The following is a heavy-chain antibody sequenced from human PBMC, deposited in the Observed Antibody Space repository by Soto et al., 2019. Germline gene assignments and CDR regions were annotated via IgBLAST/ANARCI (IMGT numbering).Heavy chain of an antibody. CDR2: IKQDGSEK. D-gene: IGHD6-13*01. J-gene: IGHJ6*02. CDR1: GFTFSSYW. V-gene: IGHV3-7*05. CDR3: AIARIAAAGTFRYYYGMDV. Sequence: EVQLVESGGGLVQPGGSLRLSCAASGFTFSSYWMSWVRQAPGKGLEWVANIKQDGSEKYYVDSVKGRFTISRDNAKNPLYLQMNSRRAEDTAVYYCAIARIAAAGTFRYYYGMDVWGQGTTVTVSS.